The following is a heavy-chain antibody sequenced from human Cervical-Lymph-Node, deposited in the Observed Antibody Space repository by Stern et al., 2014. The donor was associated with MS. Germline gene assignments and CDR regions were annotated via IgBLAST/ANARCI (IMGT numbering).Heavy chain of an antibody. CDR3: ARVVFGLDV. CDR1: GFAFGGYS. V-gene: IGHV3-48*02. J-gene: IGHJ6*02. Sequence: EEQLVESGGGLVQPGGALKLSCAAPGFAFGGYSMNWVRQAPGTGLEWVSHISSSGRTIYIADSVKGRFTVSRDNSNNSLFLQINSLRDEDTAVYYCARVVFGLDVWGPGTTVIVSS. D-gene: IGHD2-8*02. CDR2: ISSSGRTI.